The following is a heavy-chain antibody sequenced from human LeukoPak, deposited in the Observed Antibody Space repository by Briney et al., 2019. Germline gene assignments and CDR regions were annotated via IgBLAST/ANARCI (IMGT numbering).Heavy chain of an antibody. V-gene: IGHV3-9*01. Sequence: GGSLRLSCAASGFTFDDYTMHWVRQAPGKGLEWVSGISWNSGSIGYADSVKGRFTISRDNAKNSLYLQMNSLRAEDTALYYCAKALPTEGATWRPPFDYWGQGTLVTVSS. CDR2: ISWNSGSI. J-gene: IGHJ4*02. CDR3: AKALPTEGATWRPPFDY. CDR1: GFTFDDYT. D-gene: IGHD1-26*01.